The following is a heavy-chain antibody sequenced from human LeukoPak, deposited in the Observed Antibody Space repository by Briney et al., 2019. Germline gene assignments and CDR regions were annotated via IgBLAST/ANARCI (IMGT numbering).Heavy chain of an antibody. CDR3: AKDGAVVVVAATTGEYYFDY. CDR2: IASNGGSE. J-gene: IGHJ4*02. CDR1: GFTFTTYG. Sequence: GGSLRLSCAASGFTFTTYGLHWVRQAPGKGLEWVAAIASNGGSEYYADSVKGRFTISRDNSKNTLYLQMNSLRAEDTAVYYCAKDGAVVVVAATTGEYYFDYWGQGTLVTVSS. D-gene: IGHD2-15*01. V-gene: IGHV3-30*18.